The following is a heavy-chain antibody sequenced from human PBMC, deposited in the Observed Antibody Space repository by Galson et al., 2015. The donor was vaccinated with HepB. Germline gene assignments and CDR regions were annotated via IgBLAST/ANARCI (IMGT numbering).Heavy chain of an antibody. J-gene: IGHJ4*02. Sequence: SLRLSCAASGFTVSSSYMSWVRQAPGKGLEWVSVIYSGGSTYYADSVKGRFTISRDNSKNTLYLQMNSLRAEDTAVYYCASLSGIAAAGTSVDYWGQGTLVTVSS. V-gene: IGHV3-66*02. D-gene: IGHD6-13*01. CDR2: IYSGGST. CDR3: ASLSGIAAAGTSVDY. CDR1: GFTVSSSY.